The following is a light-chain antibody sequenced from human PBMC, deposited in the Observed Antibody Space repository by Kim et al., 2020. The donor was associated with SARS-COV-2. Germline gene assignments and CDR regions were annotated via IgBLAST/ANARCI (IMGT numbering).Light chain of an antibody. J-gene: IGKJ1*01. Sequence: APVGDRVTITCRASQSISSWLAWYQQKPGKAPKLLIYKASSLESGVPSRFSGSGSGTEFTLTISSLQPDDFATYYCQQYNSYWWTFGQGTKVDIK. CDR3: QQYNSYWWT. V-gene: IGKV1-5*03. CDR1: QSISSW. CDR2: KAS.